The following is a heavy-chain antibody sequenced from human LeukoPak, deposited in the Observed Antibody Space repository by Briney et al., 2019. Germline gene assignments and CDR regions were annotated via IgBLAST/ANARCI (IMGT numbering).Heavy chain of an antibody. CDR2: ISGYNGNT. Sequence: ASVKVSCKASGYTFTSYGISWVRQAPGQGLEWMGWISGYNGNTNYAQKLQGRGTMTRDTTTSTAYMELRSLRSGDTAVFYCARDVGNYYYDGSGYYGPPLFDYWGQGTLVTVSS. CDR3: ARDVGNYYYDGSGYYGPPLFDY. J-gene: IGHJ4*02. V-gene: IGHV1-18*01. CDR1: GYTFTSYG. D-gene: IGHD3-22*01.